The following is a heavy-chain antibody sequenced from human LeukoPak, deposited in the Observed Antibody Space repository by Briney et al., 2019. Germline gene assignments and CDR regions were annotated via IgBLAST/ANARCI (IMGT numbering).Heavy chain of an antibody. V-gene: IGHV4-39*01. CDR1: GGSISSSSYY. J-gene: IGHJ4*02. CDR2: FYYSWST. Sequence: SETLSLTCTVSGGSISSSSYYWGWIRQPPGKGLEWFGSFYYSWSTYYNPSLKSRVTISVDTSKNQFAPKLSHVTAADTAVEYRARHSRIGVVVITLFDYWGQGTLVTVSS. CDR3: ARHSRIGVVVITLFDY. D-gene: IGHD3-22*01.